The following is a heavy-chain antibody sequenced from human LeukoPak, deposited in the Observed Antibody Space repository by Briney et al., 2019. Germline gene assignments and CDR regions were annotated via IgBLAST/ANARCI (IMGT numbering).Heavy chain of an antibody. J-gene: IGHJ4*02. V-gene: IGHV1-18*01. CDR1: DYTFTSYG. D-gene: IGHD5-18*01. Sequence: ASVKVSCKASDYTFTSYGISWVRQAPGQGLEWMGWISAYNGNTNYAQKLQGRVTMTTDTSTSTAYMELSSLRSEDTAVCYCARAERGYSSLDYWGQGTLVTVSS. CDR2: ISAYNGNT. CDR3: ARAERGYSSLDY.